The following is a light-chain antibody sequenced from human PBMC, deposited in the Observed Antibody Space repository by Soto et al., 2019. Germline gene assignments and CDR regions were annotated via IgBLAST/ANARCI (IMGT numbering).Light chain of an antibody. V-gene: IGLV1-44*01. Sequence: QSVLTQPPSASGTPGQRVTISCSGSRFNIGRNTVNWYQQLPGSAPKLLIYSNNQRPSGVPDRFSGSRSGTSASLAISGLQAEDEADYYCAAWDDSLNGVVFGGGTKLTV. CDR1: RFNIGRNT. CDR3: AAWDDSLNGVV. CDR2: SNN. J-gene: IGLJ2*01.